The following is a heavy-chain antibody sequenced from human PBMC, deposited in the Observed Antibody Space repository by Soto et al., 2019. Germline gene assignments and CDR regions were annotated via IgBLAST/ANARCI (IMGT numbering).Heavy chain of an antibody. CDR1: XFTXXXYA. J-gene: IGHJ6*03. D-gene: IGHD2-8*01. V-gene: IGHV3-23*01. CDR2: ITTSGGNT. Sequence: GGSLRLSCAASXFTXXXYAMSWVRQXPGKGLEWVSTITTSGGNTYYADSVQGRFTISRDNSKNTLYLQMNSLRAEDTAVYYCAGRYCTNGVCYTNYYYYIDVWGKGTTVTVSS. CDR3: AGRYCTNGVCYTNYYYYIDV.